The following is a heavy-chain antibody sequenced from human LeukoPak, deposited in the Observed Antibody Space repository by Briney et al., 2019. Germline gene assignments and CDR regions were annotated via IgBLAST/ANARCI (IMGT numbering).Heavy chain of an antibody. V-gene: IGHV3-9*01. CDR2: ISWNSGSI. D-gene: IGHD3-22*01. CDR3: AKTKYYYDSSGYLDY. J-gene: IGHJ4*02. CDR1: GFTFSSYA. Sequence: GGSLRLSCAASGFTFSSYAMHWVRQAPGKGLEWVSGISWNSGSIGYADSVKGRFTISRDNAKNSLYLQMNSLRAEDTALYYCAKTKYYYDSSGYLDYWGQGTLVTVSS.